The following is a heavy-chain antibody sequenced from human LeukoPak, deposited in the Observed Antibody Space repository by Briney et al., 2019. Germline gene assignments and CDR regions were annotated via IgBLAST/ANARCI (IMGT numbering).Heavy chain of an antibody. V-gene: IGHV2-5*02. CDR1: GFSLSTIGAD. CDR2: IFWDDDK. Sequence: SGPTRVRPTQTLTRTCTLSGFSLSTIGADVIWIREPPGKALEGLALIFWDDDKRYSPSLKSRLTITKDTSKNQVVLTMTNMDPVDTATYYCAHGKDPVTPFDYWGQGTLVTVSS. D-gene: IGHD3-16*01. J-gene: IGHJ4*02. CDR3: AHGKDPVTPFDY.